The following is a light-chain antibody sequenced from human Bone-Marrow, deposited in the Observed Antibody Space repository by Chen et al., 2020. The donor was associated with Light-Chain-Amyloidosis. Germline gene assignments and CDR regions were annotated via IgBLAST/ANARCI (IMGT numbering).Light chain of an antibody. CDR2: DVT. CDR3: SSYTSSTTLEV. V-gene: IGLV2-14*01. Sequence: QSALTQPASVSGSPGQSITISCTGTSSDVGGYKYVSWYQQPPGKAPKLMIYDVTNRPSGVSNRFSGSKSGNTASLTISGLQAEDEADYYCSSYTSSTTLEVFGTGTKVTVL. J-gene: IGLJ1*01. CDR1: SSDVGGYKY.